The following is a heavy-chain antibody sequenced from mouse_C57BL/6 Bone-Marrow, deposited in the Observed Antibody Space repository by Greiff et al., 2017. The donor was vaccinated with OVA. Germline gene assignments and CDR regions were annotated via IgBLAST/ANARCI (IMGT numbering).Heavy chain of an antibody. CDR2: IYPGDGDT. J-gene: IGHJ3*01. D-gene: IGHD2-4*01. V-gene: IGHV1-80*01. CDR1: GYAFSSYW. Sequence: VKLVESGAELVKPGASVKISCKASGYAFSSYWMNWVKQRPGKGLEWIGQIYPGDGDTNYNGKFKGKATLTADKSSSTAYMQLSSLTSEDSAVYFCARYDYPAYWGQGTLVTVSA. CDR3: ARYDYPAY.